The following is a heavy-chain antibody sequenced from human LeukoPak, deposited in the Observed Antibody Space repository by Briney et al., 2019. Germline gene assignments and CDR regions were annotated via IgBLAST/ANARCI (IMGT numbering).Heavy chain of an antibody. CDR2: IIPILGIA. Sequence: GASVKVSCKASGGTFSSYAISWVRQAPGQGLEWMGRIIPILGIANYAQKFQGRVTITADKSTSTAYMELSSLRSEDTAVYYCARDRGMWAAAGSDFDYWGQGTLVTVSS. V-gene: IGHV1-69*04. CDR1: GGTFSSYA. D-gene: IGHD6-13*01. J-gene: IGHJ4*02. CDR3: ARDRGMWAAAGSDFDY.